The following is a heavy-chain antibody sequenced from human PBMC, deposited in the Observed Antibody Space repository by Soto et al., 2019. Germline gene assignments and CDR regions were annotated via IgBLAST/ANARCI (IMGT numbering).Heavy chain of an antibody. CDR2: INAGNGNT. D-gene: IGHD2-15*01. J-gene: IGHJ5*02. Sequence: ASVKVSCKASGYTFTSYAMHWVRQAPGQRLEWMGWINAGNGNTKYSQKFQGRVTITRDTSASTAYMELSSLRSEDTAVYYCARSFTKVVVVVAATNNWFDPWGQGTLVTVSS. CDR1: GYTFTSYA. V-gene: IGHV1-3*01. CDR3: ARSFTKVVVVVAATNNWFDP.